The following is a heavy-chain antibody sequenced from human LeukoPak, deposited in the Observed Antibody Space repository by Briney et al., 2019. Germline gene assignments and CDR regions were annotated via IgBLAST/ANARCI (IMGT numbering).Heavy chain of an antibody. D-gene: IGHD2-21*02. CDR1: GYTFTGYY. CDR2: INPNSGGT. CDR3: ARDSPQGSDRLRDYYYYMDV. J-gene: IGHJ6*03. Sequence: GASVKVSCKASGYTFTGYYMHWVRQAPGQGLEWMGWINPNSGGTNYAQKFQGRVTMTRDTSISTAYMELSRLRSDDTAVYYCARDSPQGSDRLRDYYYYMDVWGKGTTVTVSS. V-gene: IGHV1-2*02.